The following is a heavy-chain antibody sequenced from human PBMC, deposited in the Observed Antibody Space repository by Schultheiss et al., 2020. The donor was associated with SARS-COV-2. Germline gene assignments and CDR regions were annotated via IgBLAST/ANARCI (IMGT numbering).Heavy chain of an antibody. CDR3: AKAYCSSTSCYTGHFDY. J-gene: IGHJ4*02. V-gene: IGHV3-23*01. CDR2: ISGSGGST. D-gene: IGHD2-2*01. Sequence: GGSLRLSCAASGFTLSIYAMSWVRQAPGKGLEWVSAISGSGGSTYYADSVKGRFTISRDNSKNTLYLQMNSLRAEDTAVYYCAKAYCSSTSCYTGHFDYWGQGTLVTVSS. CDR1: GFTLSIYA.